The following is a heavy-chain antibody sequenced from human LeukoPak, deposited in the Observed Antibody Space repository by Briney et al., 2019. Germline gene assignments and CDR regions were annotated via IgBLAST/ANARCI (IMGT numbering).Heavy chain of an antibody. J-gene: IGHJ4*02. CDR3: ARVLQTYDFWSGYLAGYFDY. CDR1: GGSISSYY. V-gene: IGHV4-59*01. Sequence: SETLSLTCTVSGGSISSYYWSWIRQPPGKGLEWIGYIYYSGSTNYNPSLKSRVTISVDTSKNQFSLKLSSVTAADTAVYYCARVLQTYDFWSGYLAGYFDYWGQGTLVTVSS. D-gene: IGHD3-3*01. CDR2: IYYSGST.